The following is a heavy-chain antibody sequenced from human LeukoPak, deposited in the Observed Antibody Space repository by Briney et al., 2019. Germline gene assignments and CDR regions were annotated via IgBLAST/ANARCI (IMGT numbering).Heavy chain of an antibody. CDR1: GGSISSYC. Sequence: SETLSLTCTVSGGSISSYCWNWIRQPPGKGLEWIGYIYYSGSTNYNPSLKSRVTISVDTSKNQFSPKLSSVTAADTAVYYCARDYYDTSGYPLRYFDYWGQGTLITVSS. CDR3: ARDYYDTSGYPLRYFDY. J-gene: IGHJ4*02. D-gene: IGHD3-22*01. CDR2: IYYSGST. V-gene: IGHV4-59*01.